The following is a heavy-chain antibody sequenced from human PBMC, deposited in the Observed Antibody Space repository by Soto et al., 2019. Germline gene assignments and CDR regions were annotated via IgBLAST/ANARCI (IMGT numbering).Heavy chain of an antibody. V-gene: IGHV3-74*01. Sequence: GGSLSLSCAASGFNFSSYWMHWVRPDPGKGLVWVSRINSDGSSTSYADSVKGRFTISRDNAKNTLYLQMNSLRAEDTAVYYCARVPLLEWLPNFLDYRGQGTLVTVSS. CDR1: GFNFSSYW. J-gene: IGHJ4*02. CDR3: ARVPLLEWLPNFLDY. D-gene: IGHD3-3*01. CDR2: INSDGSST.